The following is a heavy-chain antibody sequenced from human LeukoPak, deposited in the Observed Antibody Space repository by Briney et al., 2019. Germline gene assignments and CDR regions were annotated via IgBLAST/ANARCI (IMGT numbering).Heavy chain of an antibody. V-gene: IGHV3-30*02. D-gene: IGHD6-13*01. Sequence: GGSLRLSCAASGFTFSSYGMHWVRQAPGKGLEWVAVIWYGGSNKYYADSVKGRFTISRDNSKNTLYLQMNSLGAEDTAVYYCAKDRGYSSSWGFDYWGQGTLVTVSS. CDR2: IWYGGSNK. J-gene: IGHJ4*02. CDR3: AKDRGYSSSWGFDY. CDR1: GFTFSSYG.